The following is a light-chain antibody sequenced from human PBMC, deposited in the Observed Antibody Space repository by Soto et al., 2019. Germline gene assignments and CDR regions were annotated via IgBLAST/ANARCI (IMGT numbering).Light chain of an antibody. CDR1: QSVSSN. CDR2: GAS. V-gene: IGKV3-15*01. J-gene: IGKJ1*01. Sequence: EIVMPQSPATLSVSPGERATLSCRASQSVSSNFDWYQQKPGQAPRLHIYGASTRATGIPARFSGIGAGTEFTLTNSSLQSEDFADYYCQQNNNWPPWRFGQGIKVEIK. CDR3: QQNNNWPPWR.